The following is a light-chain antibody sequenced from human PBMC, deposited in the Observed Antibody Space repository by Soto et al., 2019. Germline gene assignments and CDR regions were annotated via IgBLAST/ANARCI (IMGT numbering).Light chain of an antibody. V-gene: IGKV3-15*01. CDR1: QSVSGK. CDR2: DAS. CDR3: QQYYNWPLT. Sequence: EIVMTQSPDTLSLSPGERAALSCRASQSVSGKLAWYQHRPGQAPRLLIYDASIRATGIPARFSGSASGTVFTLNISSLQSEDFAVYYCQQYYNWPLTFGGGTKVDIK. J-gene: IGKJ4*01.